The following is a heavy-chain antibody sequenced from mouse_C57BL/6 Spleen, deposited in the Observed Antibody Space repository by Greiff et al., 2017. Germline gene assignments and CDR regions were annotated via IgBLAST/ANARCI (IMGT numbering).Heavy chain of an antibody. D-gene: IGHD1-3*01. CDR2: IRNKANGYTT. CDR3: ARVYKNAMDY. CDR1: GFTFTDYY. Sequence: EVKVEESGGGLVQPGGSLSLSCAASGFTFTDYYMSWVRQPPGKALEWLGFIRNKANGYTTEYSASVKGRFTISRDNSQSILYLQMNALRAEDSATYYCARVYKNAMDYWGQGTSVTVSS. J-gene: IGHJ4*01. V-gene: IGHV7-3*01.